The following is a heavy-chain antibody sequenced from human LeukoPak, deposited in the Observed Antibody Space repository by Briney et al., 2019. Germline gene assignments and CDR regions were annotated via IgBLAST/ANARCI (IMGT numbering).Heavy chain of an antibody. CDR3: ARSRSSITVAGLPSNWFDP. D-gene: IGHD6-19*01. Sequence: PSETLSLTCAVYGGSFSGYYWGWIRQPPGKGLEWIGSIYYSGSTYYNPSLKSRVTISVDTSKNHFSLKLSSVTAADTALYYCARSRSSITVAGLPSNWFDPWGQGTLVTVSS. V-gene: IGHV4-39*02. J-gene: IGHJ5*02. CDR2: IYYSGST. CDR1: GGSFSGYY.